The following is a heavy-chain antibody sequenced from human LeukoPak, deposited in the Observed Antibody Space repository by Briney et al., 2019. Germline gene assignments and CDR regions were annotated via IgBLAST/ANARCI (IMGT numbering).Heavy chain of an antibody. D-gene: IGHD6-13*01. Sequence: GGSLRLSCAASGFTFSSYWMSWVRQAPGKGLEWGANIKQDGSEKYYVDSVKGRFTISRDNAKNSLYLQMNSLRAEDTAVYYCARGRGFGSSMNGPFDYWGQGTLVTVSS. CDR3: ARGRGFGSSMNGPFDY. J-gene: IGHJ4*02. CDR1: GFTFSSYW. CDR2: IKQDGSEK. V-gene: IGHV3-7*01.